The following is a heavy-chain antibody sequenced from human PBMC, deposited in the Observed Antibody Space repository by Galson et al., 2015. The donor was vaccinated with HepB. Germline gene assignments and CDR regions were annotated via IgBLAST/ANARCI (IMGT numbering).Heavy chain of an antibody. V-gene: IGHV5-51*01. CDR1: GYSFSNYW. CDR2: VYPADSDA. J-gene: IGHJ4*02. CDR3: ARLRGYSSY. Sequence: QSGAEVKKPGESLKISCKGSGYSFSNYWIGWVRQMPGKGLEWMGIVYPADSDARYSPSFQGQVTISADNSISTAYLQWSSLKASDTAMYFCARLRGYSSYWGQGTLITVSS. D-gene: IGHD5-18*01.